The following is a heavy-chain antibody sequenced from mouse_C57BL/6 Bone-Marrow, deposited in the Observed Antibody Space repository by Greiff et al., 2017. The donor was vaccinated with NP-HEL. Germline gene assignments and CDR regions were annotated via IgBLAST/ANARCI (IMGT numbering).Heavy chain of an antibody. CDR1: GYSFTSYY. Sequence: VQLQQSGPELVKPGASVKISCKASGYSFTSYYIHWVKQRPGQGLEWIGWIYPGSGNTKYNEKFKGKATLTADTSSSTAYMQLSSLTSEDSAVYYCARWAAVVDGYFAYWGQGTTLTVSS. D-gene: IGHD1-1*01. J-gene: IGHJ2*01. V-gene: IGHV1-66*01. CDR3: ARWAAVVDGYFAY. CDR2: IYPGSGNT.